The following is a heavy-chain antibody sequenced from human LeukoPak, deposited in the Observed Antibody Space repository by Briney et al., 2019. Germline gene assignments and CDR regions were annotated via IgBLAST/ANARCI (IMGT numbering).Heavy chain of an antibody. CDR3: ARADYGGNLFFDY. Sequence: GGSLRLSCAASGFTVSSNYMSWVRQAPGKGLEWVSVIYSGGSTYYADSVKGRFTISRDNSKNTLYLQMNSLRAEDTAVYYCARADYGGNLFFDYWGQGALVTVSS. CDR2: IYSGGST. CDR1: GFTVSSNY. D-gene: IGHD4-23*01. V-gene: IGHV3-53*01. J-gene: IGHJ4*02.